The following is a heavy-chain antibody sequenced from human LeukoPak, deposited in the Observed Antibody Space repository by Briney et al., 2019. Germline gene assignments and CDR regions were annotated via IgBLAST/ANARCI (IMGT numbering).Heavy chain of an antibody. V-gene: IGHV1-2*02. CDR3: ARDKGIAGSNWFDP. D-gene: IGHD6-13*01. CDR1: GYTFTGYY. Sequence: ASVKVSCKASGYTFTGYYMHWVRQAPGQGLEWMGWINPNSGGTNYAQKFQGRVTMTRDTSISTAYVELSRLRSDDTAVYYCARDKGIAGSNWFDPWGQGTLVTVSS. CDR2: INPNSGGT. J-gene: IGHJ5*02.